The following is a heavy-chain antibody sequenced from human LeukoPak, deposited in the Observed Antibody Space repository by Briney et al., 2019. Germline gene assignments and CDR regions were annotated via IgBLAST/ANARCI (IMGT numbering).Heavy chain of an antibody. CDR2: ISYDGNNK. V-gene: IGHV3-30*03. J-gene: IGHJ4*02. CDR1: GFSFSNYV. D-gene: IGHD6-19*01. CDR3: ARAGSGWYYFDY. Sequence: TGRSLRLSCAASGFSFSNYVMYWVRQAPRKGLEWVAVISYDGNNKYYADSVKGRFTISRDNSKNTLYLQMNSLRAEDTAVYYCARAGSGWYYFDYWGQGTLVTVSS.